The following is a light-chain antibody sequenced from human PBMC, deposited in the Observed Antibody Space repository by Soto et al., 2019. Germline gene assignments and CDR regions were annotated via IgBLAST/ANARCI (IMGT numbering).Light chain of an antibody. CDR1: QTISSW. V-gene: IGKV1-5*03. J-gene: IGKJ5*01. Sequence: IQMTQSPSPLSGSVGDRVTITCRASQTISSWLAWYQQKPGKAPKLLIYKASTLKSGVPSRFSGSGSGTDFTLTISSLEPEDFAVYYCQQRSNWPPINFGQGTRLEIK. CDR2: KAS. CDR3: QQRSNWPPIN.